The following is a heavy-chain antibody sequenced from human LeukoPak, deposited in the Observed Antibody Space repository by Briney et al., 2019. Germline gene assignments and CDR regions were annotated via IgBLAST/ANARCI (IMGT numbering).Heavy chain of an antibody. J-gene: IGHJ4*02. D-gene: IGHD3-3*01. V-gene: IGHV4-61*02. CDR1: GGSISSGSYY. CDR2: IYTSGST. CDR3: ARAYDFWGMYCDY. Sequence: SQTLSLTCTVSGGSISSGSYYWSWIRQPAGKGLEWLGRIYTSGSTNYNPSLKSRVTISVDTSKNQFSLKLSSVTAADTAVYYCARAYDFWGMYCDYWGQGTLVTVSS.